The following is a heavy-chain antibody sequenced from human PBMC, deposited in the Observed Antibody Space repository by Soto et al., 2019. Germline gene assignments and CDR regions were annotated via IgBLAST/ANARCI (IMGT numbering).Heavy chain of an antibody. Sequence: QVQLVQSGAEVKKPGASVKVSCKASGYTFTSYSISWVRQAPGQGREWMGWISVYTGNTKYAQRLQGRVTMTTDTSTSTAYMELRSLRSDDTAVYCCARDLAEENSGYYYASPGYYYYDGMDVWGQGTTVTVSS. CDR2: ISVYTGNT. CDR1: GYTFTSYS. V-gene: IGHV1-18*01. J-gene: IGHJ6*02. CDR3: ARDLAEENSGYYYASPGYYYYDGMDV. D-gene: IGHD3-22*01.